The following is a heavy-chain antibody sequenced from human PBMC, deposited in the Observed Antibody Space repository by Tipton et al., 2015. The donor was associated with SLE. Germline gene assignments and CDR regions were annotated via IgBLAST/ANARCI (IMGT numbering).Heavy chain of an antibody. Sequence: TLSLTCTVSGGSISSGGYYWSWIRQPAGKGLEWIGRIYTTGSTNYNPSLKSRVTMSVDTSKNQFSLKLSSVTAADTAIYYCARDGYGYCSGGICYDYFDFCGQAALVTVSS. J-gene: IGHJ4*02. V-gene: IGHV4-61*02. CDR3: ARDGYGYCSGGICYDYFDF. D-gene: IGHD2-15*01. CDR1: GGSISSGGYY. CDR2: IYTTGST.